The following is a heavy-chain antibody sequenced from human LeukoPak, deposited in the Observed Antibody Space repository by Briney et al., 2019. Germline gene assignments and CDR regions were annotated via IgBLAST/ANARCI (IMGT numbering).Heavy chain of an antibody. Sequence: SETLSLTCAVSGYSISRGYYWGWIRQPPGKGLEWIGSIHHSGSTFYNPSLRSRVTISVDTSKNQFSLGLRSVTAADTAVYYCARNPHLVQTLIILDYFDYWGQGALVTVST. D-gene: IGHD3/OR15-3a*01. V-gene: IGHV4-38-2*01. J-gene: IGHJ4*02. CDR1: GYSISRGYY. CDR3: ARNPHLVQTLIILDYFDY. CDR2: IHHSGST.